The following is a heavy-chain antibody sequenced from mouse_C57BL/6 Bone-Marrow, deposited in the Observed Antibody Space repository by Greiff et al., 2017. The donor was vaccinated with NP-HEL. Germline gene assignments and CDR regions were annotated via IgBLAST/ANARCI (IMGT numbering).Heavy chain of an antibody. D-gene: IGHD2-5*01. CDR1: GYTFTSYG. CDR3: ARLYSNYAWFAY. Sequence: QVQLQQSGAELARPGASVKLSCKASGYTFTSYGISWVKQRPGQGLEWIGEIYPRSGNTYYNEKFKGKATLTADKSSSTAYMKLRSLTSEDSAVYFCARLYSNYAWFAYWGQGTLVTVSA. J-gene: IGHJ3*01. CDR2: IYPRSGNT. V-gene: IGHV1-81*01.